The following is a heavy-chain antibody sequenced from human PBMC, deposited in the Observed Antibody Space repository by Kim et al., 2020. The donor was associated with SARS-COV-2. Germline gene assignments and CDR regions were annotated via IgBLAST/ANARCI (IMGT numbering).Heavy chain of an antibody. J-gene: IGHJ6*02. CDR2: ISYDGSNK. V-gene: IGHV3-30-3*01. CDR3: ARPRRLYYYYGMDV. CDR1: GFTFSSYA. Sequence: GGSLRLSCAASGFTFSSYAMHWVRQDPGKGLEWVAVISYDGSNKYYADSVKGRFTISRDNSKNTLYLQMNSLRAEDTAVYYCARPRRLYYYYGMDVWGQGTTVTVSS.